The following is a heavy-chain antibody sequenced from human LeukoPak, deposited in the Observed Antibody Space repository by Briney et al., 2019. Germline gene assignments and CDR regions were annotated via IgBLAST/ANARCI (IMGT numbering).Heavy chain of an antibody. CDR1: GFTFSSYW. CDR3: TRDVTIAARPYYYYYYMDV. J-gene: IGHJ6*03. V-gene: IGHV3-7*01. Sequence: GGSLRLSCAASGFTFSSYWMSWVRQAAGKGLEGVANIKQDRSEKYYVDSVKGRFAISRDNAKNSLYLQVNSLRAEDTAIYYCTRDVTIAARPYYYYYYMDVWGKGTTVTVS. CDR2: IKQDRSEK. D-gene: IGHD6-6*01.